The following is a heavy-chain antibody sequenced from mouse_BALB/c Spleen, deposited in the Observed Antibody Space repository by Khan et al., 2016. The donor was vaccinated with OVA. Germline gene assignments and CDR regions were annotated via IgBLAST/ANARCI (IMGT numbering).Heavy chain of an antibody. CDR3: AVSRCYYSYSFVDY. CDR2: ISYSGST. V-gene: IGHV3-2*02. D-gene: IGHD2-12*01. Sequence: EVQLQESGPGLVKPSQSLSLTCTVTGYSITSAYAWTWIRQFPGDKLEWMGYISYSGSTSYNPSLKSRISITRDTPKIRFFLPLSSVTTEVTATYYCAVSRCYYSYSFVDYWGQGTTLTVSS. CDR1: GYSITSAYA. J-gene: IGHJ2*01.